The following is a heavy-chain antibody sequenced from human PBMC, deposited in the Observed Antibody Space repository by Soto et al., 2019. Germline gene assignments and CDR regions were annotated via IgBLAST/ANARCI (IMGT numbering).Heavy chain of an antibody. Sequence: AQVVQSGAEVRKPGSSVKLSCKASDGTFNSYAIAWVRQAPGQGLEWMGGIIPYYNTLNYAQKFQDRVTITADDSTNSVYMELSSLRSDDTAVYFCASGASRWYPYFFDSWAQGTLVTVSS. CDR1: DGTFNSYA. V-gene: IGHV1-69*01. D-gene: IGHD6-13*01. J-gene: IGHJ4*02. CDR2: IIPYYNTL. CDR3: ASGASRWYPYFFDS.